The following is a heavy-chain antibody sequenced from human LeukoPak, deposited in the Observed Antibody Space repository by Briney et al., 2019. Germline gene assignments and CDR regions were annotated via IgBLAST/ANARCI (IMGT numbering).Heavy chain of an antibody. V-gene: IGHV4-59*01. J-gene: IGHJ4*02. CDR3: ARQPSSWFTSFDS. CDR1: GGSLSSYF. Sequence: PSETLSLTCTVSGGSLSSYFWSWIRQPPGKGLEWIAYIYYSGSTNYNPSLKSPVTISVDTSRNQFSLKLSSVTAADTAVYYCARQPSSWFTSFDSWGQGTLVTVSS. D-gene: IGHD6-13*01. CDR2: IYYSGST.